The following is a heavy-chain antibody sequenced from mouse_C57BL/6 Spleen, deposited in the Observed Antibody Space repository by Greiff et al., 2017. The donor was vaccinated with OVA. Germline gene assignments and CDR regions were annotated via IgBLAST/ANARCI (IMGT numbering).Heavy chain of an antibody. CDR2: IYPRSGNT. V-gene: IGHV1-81*01. J-gene: IGHJ1*03. D-gene: IGHD2-4*01. Sequence: QVQLQQSGAELARPGASVKLSCKASGYTFTSYGISWVKQRTGQGLEWIGEIYPRSGNTYYNEKFKGKATLTADKSSSTAYMELRSLTSEDSAVYFCANDYGDWYFDVWGTGTTVTVSS. CDR3: ANDYGDWYFDV. CDR1: GYTFTSYG.